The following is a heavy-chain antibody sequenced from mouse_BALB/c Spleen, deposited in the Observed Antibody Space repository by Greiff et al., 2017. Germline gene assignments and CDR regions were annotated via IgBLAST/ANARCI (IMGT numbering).Heavy chain of an antibody. CDR3: AREGFAY. CDR1: GFTFSDYY. V-gene: IGHV5-4*02. Sequence: DVHLVESGGGLVKPGGSLKLSCAASGFTFSDYYMYWVRQTPEKRLEWVATISDGGSYTYYPDSVKGRFTISRDNAKNNLYLQMSSLKSEDTAMYYCAREGFAYWGQGTLVTVSA. J-gene: IGHJ3*01. CDR2: ISDGGSYT.